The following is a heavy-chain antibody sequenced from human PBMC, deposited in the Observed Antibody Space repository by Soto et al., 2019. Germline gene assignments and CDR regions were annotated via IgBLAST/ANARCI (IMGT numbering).Heavy chain of an antibody. J-gene: IGHJ4*02. CDR3: ARASPLWSGYLIDF. V-gene: IGHV1-18*01. CDR2: VSAYNGNT. D-gene: IGHD3-3*01. CDR1: GYSFSNYG. Sequence: QVPLVQSGIQVRRPGASVTVSCKASGYSFSNYGISWVRQAPGQGLEWMGWVSAYNGNTKYVQKYQDRVTMSTATSTTTAYMELKSLRSVDTAVYYCARASPLWSGYLIDFWGPGTLVTVSS.